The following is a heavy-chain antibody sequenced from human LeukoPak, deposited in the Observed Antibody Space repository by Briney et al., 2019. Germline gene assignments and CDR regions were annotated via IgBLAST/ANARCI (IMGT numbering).Heavy chain of an antibody. CDR2: ISGSGGST. CDR1: GFTFSSYA. V-gene: IGHV3-23*01. Sequence: GGSLRLSCAASGFTFSSYAVSWVRQAPGKGLEWVSAISGSGGSTYYADSVKGRFTISRDKSKNTLYLQMNSLRAEDTAVYYCAKDLVPGCSSTSCYVYWGQGTLVTVSS. CDR3: AKDLVPGCSSTSCYVY. J-gene: IGHJ4*02. D-gene: IGHD2-2*01.